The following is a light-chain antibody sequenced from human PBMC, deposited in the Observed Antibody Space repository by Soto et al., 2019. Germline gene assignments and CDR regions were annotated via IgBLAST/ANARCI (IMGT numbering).Light chain of an antibody. Sequence: QSVLTQPRSVSGSPGPSVTISCTGTSSDVGGYNYVSWYQQHPGQAPKLMIYDVSKYPSGGPDHFSCSKSGNTAYLTISGRQEEDDADYYCCSYAGNSLWVFGGGTQLTVL. CDR3: CSYAGNSLWV. J-gene: IGLJ3*02. CDR1: SSDVGGYNY. V-gene: IGLV2-11*01. CDR2: DVS.